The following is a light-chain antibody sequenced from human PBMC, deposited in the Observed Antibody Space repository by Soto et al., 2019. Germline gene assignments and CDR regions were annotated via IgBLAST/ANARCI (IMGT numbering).Light chain of an antibody. CDR2: GAS. V-gene: IGKV3-20*01. J-gene: IGKJ5*01. CDR3: QQYGTSPIT. CDR1: QTVSSY. Sequence: ENVLTQSPGTLSLSPGERATLPCRASQTVSSYLTWYQQRPGQAPRLLIYGASKRATGIPDRFSGSGFGTDFTLTISRLEPEDFALYYCQQYGTSPITFGQGTRLEIK.